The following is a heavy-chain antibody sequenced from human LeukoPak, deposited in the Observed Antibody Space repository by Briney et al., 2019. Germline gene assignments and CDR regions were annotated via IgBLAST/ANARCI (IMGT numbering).Heavy chain of an antibody. Sequence: PGGSLRLSCEASGFTFRTYGMTWVRQAPGRGLEWVSATSGGGGSTYYADSVKGRFTMSRDNSKNTVYLQMNSLRAEDTAVYFCAKGKASSWLDWFDPWGQGTLVTVSS. CDR2: TSGGGGST. CDR1: GFTFRTYG. D-gene: IGHD6-13*01. V-gene: IGHV3-23*01. J-gene: IGHJ5*02. CDR3: AKGKASSWLDWFDP.